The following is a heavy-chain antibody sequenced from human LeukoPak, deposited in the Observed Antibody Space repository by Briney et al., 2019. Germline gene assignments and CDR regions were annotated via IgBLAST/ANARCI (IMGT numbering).Heavy chain of an antibody. CDR3: ARGPSSSGWDGPTEEGY. V-gene: IGHV3-74*01. Sequence: GGSLRLSCAASGFTISSYWMHWVRQAPGKGLVLVSRIHSDGSSTSYADSVKGRFTISRDNAKNTLYLQMHSLRADDTAVYYCARGPSSSGWDGPTEEGYWGQGTLVTVAS. D-gene: IGHD6-19*01. CDR1: GFTISSYW. CDR2: IHSDGSST. J-gene: IGHJ4*02.